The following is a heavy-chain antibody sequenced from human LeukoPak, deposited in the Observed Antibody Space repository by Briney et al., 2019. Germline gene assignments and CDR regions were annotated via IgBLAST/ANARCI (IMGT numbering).Heavy chain of an antibody. J-gene: IGHJ3*02. CDR2: ISGSGGST. CDR1: GLTFSSYA. CDR3: AKFGGPDAFDI. D-gene: IGHD3-16*01. V-gene: IGHV3-23*01. Sequence: GGSLRLSCAASGLTFSSYAMSWVRQAPGKGLEWVSAISGSGGSTYYADSVKGRFTISRDNSKNTLYLQMNSLRAEDTAVYEWAKFGGPDAFDIWGQGTMVTASS.